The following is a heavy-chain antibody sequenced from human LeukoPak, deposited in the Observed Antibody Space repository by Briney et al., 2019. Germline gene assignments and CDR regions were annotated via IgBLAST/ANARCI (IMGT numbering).Heavy chain of an antibody. CDR3: ARDYVGVAGTFDY. J-gene: IGHJ4*02. V-gene: IGHV4-34*01. CDR2: INHSGST. CDR1: GGSFSGYY. Sequence: SETLSLTCAVYGGSFSGYYWSWIRQPPGKGLEWIGEINHSGSTNYNPSLKSRVSISVNTSKNQFSLKLSSVTAADTAVYFCARDYVGVAGTFDYWGQGTLVTVSS. D-gene: IGHD6-19*01.